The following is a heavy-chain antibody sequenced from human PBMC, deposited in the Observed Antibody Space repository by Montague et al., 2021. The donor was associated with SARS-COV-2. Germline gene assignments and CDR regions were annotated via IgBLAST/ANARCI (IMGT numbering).Heavy chain of an antibody. CDR1: GFSLSTSGMC. CDR2: IDWDDGK. CDR3: ARTYGSGRGFDL. J-gene: IGHJ2*01. Sequence: PPLVKPTQTPTLTCTFSGFSLSTSGMCVSWIRQPPGKALEWLARIDWDDGKYYSTSLKTRLTISKDTSKNQVVLTMTNMDPVDTATYYCARTYGSGRGFDLWGRGTLVAVSS. D-gene: IGHD3-10*01. V-gene: IGHV2-70*11.